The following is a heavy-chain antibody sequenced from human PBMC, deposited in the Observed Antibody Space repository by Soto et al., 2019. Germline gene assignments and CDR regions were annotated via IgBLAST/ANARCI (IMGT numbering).Heavy chain of an antibody. CDR3: AKEYDSSGYDRYFDL. J-gene: IGHJ2*01. D-gene: IGHD3-22*01. CDR2: ISYDGSNK. V-gene: IGHV3-30*18. Sequence: QVQLVESGGGVVQPGRSLRLSCAASGFTFSSYGMHWVRQAPGKGLEWVAVISYDGSNKYYADSVKGRFTISRDNSKNTLYLQMNSLRAEDTAVYYCAKEYDSSGYDRYFDLWGRGTLVTVSS. CDR1: GFTFSSYG.